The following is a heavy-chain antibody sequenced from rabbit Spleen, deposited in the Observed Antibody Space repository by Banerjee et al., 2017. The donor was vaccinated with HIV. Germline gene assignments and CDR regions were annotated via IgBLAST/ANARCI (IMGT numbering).Heavy chain of an antibody. CDR1: GFSFNSGYD. CDR3: ARDTGTSFSTYGMDL. Sequence: QSLEESGGGLVKPGASLTLTCKASGFSFNSGYDMCWVRHAPGKGLEWIACIYAGSSGSTYSATWAKGRFTISKTSSTTVTLQMTSLTAADTATYFCARDTGTSFSTYGMDLWGPGTLVTVS. J-gene: IGHJ6*01. V-gene: IGHV1S40*01. CDR2: IYAGSSGST. D-gene: IGHD7-1*01.